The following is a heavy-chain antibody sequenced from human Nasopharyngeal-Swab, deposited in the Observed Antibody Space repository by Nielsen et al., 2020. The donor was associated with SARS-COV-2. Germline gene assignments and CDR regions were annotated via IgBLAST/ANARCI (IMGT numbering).Heavy chain of an antibody. CDR3: ARHSSLLMDV. D-gene: IGHD3-22*01. Sequence: ASVKASCKASGYTFTTSYMHWVRQAPGQGLEWMGIINPSGGSTNYAQKFQGRVTMTRDTSTSTVYMELSSLRSEDTAVYYCARHSSLLMDVWGKGTTVTVSS. CDR2: INPSGGST. J-gene: IGHJ6*03. V-gene: IGHV1-46*01. CDR1: GYTFTTSY.